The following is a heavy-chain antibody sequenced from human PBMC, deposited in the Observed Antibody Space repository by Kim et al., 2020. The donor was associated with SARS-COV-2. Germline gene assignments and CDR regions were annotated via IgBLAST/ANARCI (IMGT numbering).Heavy chain of an antibody. CDR2: ISYDGDTK. CDR1: GFTFSSYG. CDR3: AKDVSYYYYNMDV. Sequence: GGCLRLSCAASGFTFSSYGMHWVRQAPGKGLEWVAVISYDGDTKSYTDSVKGRFTISRDNSKNTLYLQMNSLRAEDTAVYYCAKDVSYYYYNMDVWGQGTTVTVSS. V-gene: IGHV3-30*18. J-gene: IGHJ6*02.